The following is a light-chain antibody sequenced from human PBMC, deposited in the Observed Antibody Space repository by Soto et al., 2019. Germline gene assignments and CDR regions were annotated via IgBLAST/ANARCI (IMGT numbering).Light chain of an antibody. J-gene: IGLJ1*01. CDR1: SSNIGNNF. V-gene: IGLV1-51*01. CDR3: GTWDSGLRVYV. Sequence: QSVLTQPPSVSAAPGQQVSISCSGSSSNIGNNFVSWYQQLPGAAPKLLIYDNNNQPSGIPDRFSASKSGTSATLGITGLQTGDDADYYCGTWDSGLRVYVFGTGTKLTVL. CDR2: DNN.